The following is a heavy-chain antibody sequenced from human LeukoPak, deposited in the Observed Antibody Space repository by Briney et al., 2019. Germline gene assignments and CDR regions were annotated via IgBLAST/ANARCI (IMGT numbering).Heavy chain of an antibody. CDR2: ISGSSIYI. CDR3: ARDPPYYDSSGYYYDY. D-gene: IGHD3-22*01. J-gene: IGHJ4*02. Sequence: GGSLRLSCAASGFTFSTYSMNWVRQAPGKGLEWVASISGSSIYIYYADSVKGRFTISRDNAKNSLYLQMNSLRADDTAVYYCARDPPYYDSSGYYYDYWGKGTLVTVSS. CDR1: GFTFSTYS. V-gene: IGHV3-21*01.